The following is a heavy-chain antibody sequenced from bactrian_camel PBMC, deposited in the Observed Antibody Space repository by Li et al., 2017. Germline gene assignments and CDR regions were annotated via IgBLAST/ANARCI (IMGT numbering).Heavy chain of an antibody. D-gene: IGHD5*01. CDR1: PYTTRTYC. Sequence: QLVESGGGSVQAGGSLRLSCAYSPYTTRTYCLGWFRQTPGKEREGVAILDRLDGTSYADSVKGRFTISKDTARNTLYLQMNSLKPEDTAMYYCAASPTWGRCVWERRGYDYWGHGTQVTVS. CDR2: LDRLDGT. V-gene: IGHV3S26*01. CDR3: AASPTWGRCVWERRGYDY. J-gene: IGHJ4*01.